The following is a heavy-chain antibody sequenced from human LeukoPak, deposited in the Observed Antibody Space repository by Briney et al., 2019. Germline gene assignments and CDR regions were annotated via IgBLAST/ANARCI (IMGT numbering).Heavy chain of an antibody. CDR3: ARDFQTDK. CDR2: IIQDGSDK. V-gene: IGHV3-7*04. Sequence: PGGSPRLSCAASGVRPSSYWMSWVRQAPGTGLEWVANIIQDGSDKYYVDSVKGRYTISRDNAKNSLSLQMNSLRVEDTAVYYCARDFQTDKWGQGTLVTVSS. J-gene: IGHJ1*01. CDR1: GVRPSSYW.